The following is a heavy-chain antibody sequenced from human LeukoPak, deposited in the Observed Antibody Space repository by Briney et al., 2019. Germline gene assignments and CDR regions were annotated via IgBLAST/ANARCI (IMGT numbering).Heavy chain of an antibody. Sequence: GGSLRLSCAASGFTFSSYAMSWVRQAPGKGLEWVGRIKRKSDGGTTDYAAPVKGRFTISRDDSKNTLYLQMESLKYEDTAVYYCTRDDPDGMDVWGQGTTVIVSS. CDR2: IKRKSDGGTT. CDR3: TRDDPDGMDV. CDR1: GFTFSSYA. J-gene: IGHJ6*02. V-gene: IGHV3-15*01.